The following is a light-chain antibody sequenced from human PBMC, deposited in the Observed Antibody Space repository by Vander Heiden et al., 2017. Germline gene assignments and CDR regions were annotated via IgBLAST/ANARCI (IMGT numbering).Light chain of an antibody. CDR2: DAS. J-gene: IGKJ4*01. CDR3: QERSNWPHT. CDR1: QSVSSY. Sequence: EIVLTQSPATLSLSPGERATLSCRASQSVSSYLAWYQQKPGQAPRLLIYDASNRATGIPARFSGSGSGTDFTLTISILDPEDFAVYYCQERSNWPHTFGGGTKVEIK. V-gene: IGKV3-11*01.